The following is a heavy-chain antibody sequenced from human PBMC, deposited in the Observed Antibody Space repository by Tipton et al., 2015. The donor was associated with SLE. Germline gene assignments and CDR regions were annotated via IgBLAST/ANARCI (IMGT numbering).Heavy chain of an antibody. CDR1: GFTFSSYW. Sequence: GSLRLSCAASGFTFSSYWMHWVRQAPGTGLVWVSRINSDGSSTSYADSVKGRFTISRDNSKNTLYLQMNSLRAEDTAVYYCAKDRGAGLPNWFDPWGQGTLVTVSS. D-gene: IGHD3-10*01. V-gene: IGHV3-74*01. CDR3: AKDRGAGLPNWFDP. CDR2: INSDGSST. J-gene: IGHJ5*02.